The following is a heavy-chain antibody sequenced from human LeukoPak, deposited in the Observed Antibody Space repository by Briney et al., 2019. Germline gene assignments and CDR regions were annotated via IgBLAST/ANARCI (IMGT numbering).Heavy chain of an antibody. Sequence: ASVKVSCKASGYTFTSYAMNWVRQAPGQGLEWMGWINTNTGNPTYAQGFTGRFVFSLDTSVSTAYLQISSLRAEDIAVYYCAVAGTREDDAFDIWGQGTMVTVSS. V-gene: IGHV7-4-1*02. CDR3: AVAGTREDDAFDI. D-gene: IGHD6-19*01. J-gene: IGHJ3*02. CDR2: INTNTGNP. CDR1: GYTFTSYA.